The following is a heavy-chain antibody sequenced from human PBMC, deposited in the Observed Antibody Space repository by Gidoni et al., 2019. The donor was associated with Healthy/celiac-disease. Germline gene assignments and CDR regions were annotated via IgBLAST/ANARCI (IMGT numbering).Heavy chain of an antibody. V-gene: IGHV4-39*01. J-gene: IGHJ4*02. CDR1: GGSISSSSYY. D-gene: IGHD6-6*01. CDR2: IYYSGST. Sequence: QLQLQESCPGLVKPSETLSLTCTVSGGSISSSSYYWGWIRQPPGKGLEWIGSIYYSGSTYYNPSLKSRVTISVDRSKNKFALKLSTVTAADTAVYYCARRGPHLGAARVRAYYFDYWGQGTLVTVSS. CDR3: ARRGPHLGAARVRAYYFDY.